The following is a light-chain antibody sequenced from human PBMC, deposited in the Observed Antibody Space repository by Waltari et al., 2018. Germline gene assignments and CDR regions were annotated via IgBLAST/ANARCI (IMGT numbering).Light chain of an antibody. V-gene: IGLV1-36*01. CDR1: RTNIENNA. Sequence: QSVLPQPPSVSGAPRQRVTISCSGSRTNIENNAVSWYQQVPGKAPKLLIYHDDLLPSGVSDRFSASKSGTSASLAISGLQSEDEADYYCAAWDDSLNGRVFGGGTKLTVL. CDR3: AAWDDSLNGRV. CDR2: HDD. J-gene: IGLJ3*02.